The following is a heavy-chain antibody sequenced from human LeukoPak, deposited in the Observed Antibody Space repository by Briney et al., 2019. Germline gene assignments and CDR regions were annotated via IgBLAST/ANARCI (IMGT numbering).Heavy chain of an antibody. CDR1: GFTFNLRA. CDR2: IGSSET. Sequence: GGSLRLSCAASGFTFNLRAMSWVRQAPGKGLEWVASIGSSETFYAGSVEGRFTVSRDNSKNTLYLQLNSLTVEDTAVYYCAADGVPGNSLWDYFASWGQGTLVTVS. CDR3: AADGVPGNSLWDYFAS. V-gene: IGHV3-23*01. D-gene: IGHD1-7*01. J-gene: IGHJ4*02.